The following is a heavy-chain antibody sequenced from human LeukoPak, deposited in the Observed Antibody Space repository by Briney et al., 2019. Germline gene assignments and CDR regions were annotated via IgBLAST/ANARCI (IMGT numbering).Heavy chain of an antibody. V-gene: IGHV4-34*01. CDR1: GGTFSGYY. D-gene: IGHD1-26*01. CDR2: SNDSGGT. J-gene: IGHJ6*03. Sequence: PSETLSLTCAVYGGTFSGYYWSWIRQPPGKRLEWVGESNDSGGTNYNPSLKSRVTISADKSKNQVSLRLTSVTAADTAVYYCARLSVIVGAALDYYYYYMDVWGQGTTVTVSS. CDR3: ARLSVIVGAALDYYYYYMDV.